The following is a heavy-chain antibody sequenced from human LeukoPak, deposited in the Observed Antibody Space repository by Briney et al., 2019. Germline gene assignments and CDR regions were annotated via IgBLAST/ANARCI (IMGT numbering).Heavy chain of an antibody. V-gene: IGHV3-7*01. Sequence: GGSLRLSCAASGFTFSSYWMSWVRQAPGKGLEWVANIKQDGSEKHYVDSVKGRFTISRDNAKNSLYLQMNSLRAEDTAVYYCARVVGSSSLGNAFDIWGQGTMVTVSS. CDR3: ARVVGSSSLGNAFDI. CDR1: GFTFSSYW. CDR2: IKQDGSEK. D-gene: IGHD1-26*01. J-gene: IGHJ3*02.